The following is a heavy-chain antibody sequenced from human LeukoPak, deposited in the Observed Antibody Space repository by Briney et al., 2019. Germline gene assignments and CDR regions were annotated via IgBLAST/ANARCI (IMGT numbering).Heavy chain of an antibody. D-gene: IGHD1-26*01. CDR2: INPSDGST. Sequence: GASVKVSCKASVYTFTSYYMHWVRQAPGQGLEWMGIINPSDGSTNYAQKFQGRVTMTRDRSRSTVYLELSSLRSEDTAVYYCTRPKDSGSHLFLFDYWGQGTLVTVSS. CDR1: VYTFTSYY. CDR3: TRPKDSGSHLFLFDY. J-gene: IGHJ4*02. V-gene: IGHV1-46*01.